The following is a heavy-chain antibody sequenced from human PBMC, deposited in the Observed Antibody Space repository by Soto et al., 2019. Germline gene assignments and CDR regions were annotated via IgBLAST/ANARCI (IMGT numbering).Heavy chain of an antibody. CDR2: FYYSGST. CDR3: ARGRGGYFDL. V-gene: IGHV4-59*01. Sequence: QVQLQESGPGLVKPSETLSLTCTVSGASISGYYWSWIRQPPGKGLEWIGYFYYSGSTNYNPSLKSRVTISVDTSKNQFSLKLSSVTAADTAVYYCARGRGGYFDLWGRGTLVTVSS. J-gene: IGHJ2*01. CDR1: GASISGYY.